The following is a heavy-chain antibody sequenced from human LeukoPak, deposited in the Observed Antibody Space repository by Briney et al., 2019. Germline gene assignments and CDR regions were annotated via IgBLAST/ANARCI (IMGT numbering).Heavy chain of an antibody. CDR2: ISGSGGST. CDR1: GFTFSSYA. CDR3: AAGYSSGWYVRYFDY. Sequence: PGGSLRLSCAASGFTFSSYAMSWVRQAPGKGLEWVSAISGSGGSTYYADSVKGRFTISRDNSKNTLYLQMISLRAEDTAVYYCAAGYSSGWYVRYFDYWGQGTLVTVSS. J-gene: IGHJ4*02. D-gene: IGHD6-19*01. V-gene: IGHV3-23*01.